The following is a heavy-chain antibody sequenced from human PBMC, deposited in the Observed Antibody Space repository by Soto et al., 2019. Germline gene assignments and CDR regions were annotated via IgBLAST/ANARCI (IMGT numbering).Heavy chain of an antibody. D-gene: IGHD3-10*01. CDR2: ISYDGSDK. Sequence: GGSLRLSCAASGFTFSSFGMHWVRQAPDKGLQWVAVISYDGSDKYYADSVKGRFTISRDNAKKRVYLQMNSLRVEDTALYYCVEDGGAVTGYWGQGTPVPVSS. V-gene: IGHV3-30*03. CDR1: GFTFSSFG. J-gene: IGHJ4*02. CDR3: VEDGGAVTGY.